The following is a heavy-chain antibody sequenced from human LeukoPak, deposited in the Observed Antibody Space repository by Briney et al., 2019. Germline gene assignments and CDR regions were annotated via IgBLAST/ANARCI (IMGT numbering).Heavy chain of an antibody. CDR3: ARQYSSWYGFDP. V-gene: IGHV4-59*08. CDR2: IYYSGST. D-gene: IGHD6-13*01. J-gene: IGHJ5*02. Sequence: SETLSLTCTVSGGSISSYYWSWIRQPPGKGLEWIGYIYYSGSTNYNPSLKSRVTISVDTSKNQFSLKLSSVTAADTAVYYCARQYSSWYGFDPWGQGTLVTVSS. CDR1: GGSISSYY.